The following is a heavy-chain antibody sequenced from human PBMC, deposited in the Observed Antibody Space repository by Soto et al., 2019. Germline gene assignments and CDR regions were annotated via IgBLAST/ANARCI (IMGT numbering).Heavy chain of an antibody. CDR1: GFTFSRYS. CDR2: ISSGSKTI. J-gene: IGHJ4*02. D-gene: IGHD3-10*01. V-gene: IGHV3-48*02. Sequence: GGSLRLSCGASGFTFSRYSVNWVRQAPGKGLEWVSYISSGSKTIYYADSVKGRFTVSRDNAKNSQYLQMNSLTDEDTAVYYCAREDILGVRSFDYWGRGTLVTVSS. CDR3: AREDILGVRSFDY.